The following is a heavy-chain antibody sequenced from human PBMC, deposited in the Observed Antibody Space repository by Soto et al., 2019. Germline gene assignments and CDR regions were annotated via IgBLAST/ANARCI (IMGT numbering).Heavy chain of an antibody. V-gene: IGHV3-30*18. J-gene: IGHJ4*01. D-gene: IGHD6-13*01. Sequence: QVPLVESGGGVVQPGRTLSRSCAACGFTFSSYGMHWVRQAPGKGLEWVAVISYDGNNKYYADSVKGRFTISRDNSKNTLYLPINSLRAEATAVYYCAKSGAAVASRYSFDYWGHGPLVTVSS. CDR2: ISYDGNNK. CDR1: GFTFSSYG. CDR3: AKSGAAVASRYSFDY.